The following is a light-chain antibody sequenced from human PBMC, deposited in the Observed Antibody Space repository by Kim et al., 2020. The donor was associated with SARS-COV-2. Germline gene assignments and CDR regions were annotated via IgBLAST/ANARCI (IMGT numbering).Light chain of an antibody. CDR3: AAWDDRLNGWL. V-gene: IGLV1-44*01. CDR1: SSNIRINT. Sequence: QSVLTQPPSASETPGQRVTISCSGGSSNIRINTVSWYQHLPGMAPKLLIYSDDQRPSGVPDRFSGSKSGTSASLAISGLQSEDEAEYYCAAWDDRLNGWLFGGGTKVTVL. J-gene: IGLJ3*02. CDR2: SDD.